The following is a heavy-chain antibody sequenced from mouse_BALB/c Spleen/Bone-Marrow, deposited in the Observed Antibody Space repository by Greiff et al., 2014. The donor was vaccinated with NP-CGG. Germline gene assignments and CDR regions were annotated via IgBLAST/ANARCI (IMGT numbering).Heavy chain of an antibody. CDR2: IDPANGNT. Sequence: EVQLQQSGAELVKPGASVKLSCTASGFNNKDTYMHWVKQRPEQGLEWIGRIDPANGNTKYDPKFQGKATITADTSSNTAYLQLSSLTSEDTAVYYCAGYDYYQAWFAYWGQGTLVTVSA. CDR1: GFNNKDTY. V-gene: IGHV14-3*02. J-gene: IGHJ3*01. D-gene: IGHD2-4*01. CDR3: AGYDYYQAWFAY.